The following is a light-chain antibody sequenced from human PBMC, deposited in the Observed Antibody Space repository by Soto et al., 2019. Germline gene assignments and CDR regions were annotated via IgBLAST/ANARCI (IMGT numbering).Light chain of an antibody. Sequence: DIVMTQTPLSSPVTLGQAACISCRSSQILVHSGGNTYLSWYQQRQAQPPRLLIYKVSDRFSWVPDRFSGSGAGTDFTLTISRVEAEDGGVYYCMQATQSHWTFGQGTKVDIK. J-gene: IGKJ1*01. CDR2: KVS. CDR3: MQATQSHWT. CDR1: QILVHSGGNTY. V-gene: IGKV2-24*01.